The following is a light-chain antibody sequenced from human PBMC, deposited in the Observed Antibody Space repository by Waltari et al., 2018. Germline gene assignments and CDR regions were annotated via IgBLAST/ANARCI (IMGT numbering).Light chain of an antibody. Sequence: QSGLTQPASVSGSPGQSITISCTGTSSDVGNYTLVSWYQQSPGKAPKLMVYEVTKRTSGVSDRFSGSKSGNTASLTIYGLQSEDEADYYCCSYAGLGIYVFGTGTKVTVL. J-gene: IGLJ1*01. CDR2: EVT. CDR1: SSDVGNYTL. V-gene: IGLV2-23*02. CDR3: CSYAGLGIYV.